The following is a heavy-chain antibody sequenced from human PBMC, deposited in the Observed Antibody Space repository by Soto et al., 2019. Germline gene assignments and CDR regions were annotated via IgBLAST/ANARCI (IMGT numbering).Heavy chain of an antibody. Sequence: QVQLVESGGGVVQPGRSLRLSCAASGFTFSSYGIHWVRQAPGKGLEWVAVISYDGSSKYYADSVKGRFTISRDNSKNTLYLQMNSLRAEDTAVFYCAKDRDGVIRGSGGLDYWGQGTLVTVSS. V-gene: IGHV3-30*18. CDR2: ISYDGSSK. CDR1: GFTFSSYG. D-gene: IGHD3-10*01. CDR3: AKDRDGVIRGSGGLDY. J-gene: IGHJ4*02.